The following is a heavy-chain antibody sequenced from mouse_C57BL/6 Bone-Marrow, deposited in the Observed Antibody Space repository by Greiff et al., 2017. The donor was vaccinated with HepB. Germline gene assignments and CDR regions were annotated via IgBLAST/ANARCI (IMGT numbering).Heavy chain of an antibody. J-gene: IGHJ2*01. CDR3: TTNWDGPRFDY. D-gene: IGHD4-1*01. V-gene: IGHV5-9-1*02. CDR2: ISSGGDYI. Sequence: EVQLQESGEGLVKPGGSLKLSCAASGFTFSSYAMSWVRQTPEKRLEWVAYISSGGDYIYYADTVKGRFTISRDNARNTLYLQMSSLKSEDTAMYYCTTNWDGPRFDYWGQGTTLTVSS. CDR1: GFTFSSYA.